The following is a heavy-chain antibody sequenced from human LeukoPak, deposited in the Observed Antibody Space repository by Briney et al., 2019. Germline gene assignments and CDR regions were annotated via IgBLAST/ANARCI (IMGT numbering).Heavy chain of an antibody. Sequence: GGSLRLSCAASGFTFSSYEMNWVRQAPGKGLEWVSYISSSGSTIYYADSVKGRFTISRDNAKNSLYLQMNSLRAEDTVVYYRARADIVVVPAAIDYWGQGTLVTVSS. CDR1: GFTFSSYE. D-gene: IGHD2-2*01. CDR2: ISSSGSTI. V-gene: IGHV3-48*03. CDR3: ARADIVVVPAAIDY. J-gene: IGHJ4*02.